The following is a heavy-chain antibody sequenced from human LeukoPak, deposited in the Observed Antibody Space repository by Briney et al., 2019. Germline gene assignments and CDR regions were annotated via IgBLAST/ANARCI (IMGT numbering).Heavy chain of an antibody. CDR3: ARDLYASPRDSSSCPDY. CDR2: ISSSSSTI. Sequence: GGSLRLSCAASGFTFSSYSMNWVRQAPGKGLEWVSYISSSSSTIYYADSVKGRFTISRDNAKKSLYLQMNSLRDEDTAVYYCARDLYASPRDSSSCPDYWGQGTLVTVSS. V-gene: IGHV3-48*02. J-gene: IGHJ4*02. D-gene: IGHD2-2*01. CDR1: GFTFSSYS.